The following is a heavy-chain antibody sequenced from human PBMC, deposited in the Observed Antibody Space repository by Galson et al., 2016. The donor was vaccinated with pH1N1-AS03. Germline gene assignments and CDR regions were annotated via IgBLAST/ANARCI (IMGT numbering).Heavy chain of an antibody. CDR1: GFIFEHYA. D-gene: IGHD6-19*01. CDR3: AKDLLSGGWFTAADS. V-gene: IGHV3-9*03. J-gene: IGHJ4*02. CDR2: ISWHSTII. Sequence: SLRLSCAASGFIFEHYAMHWVRQAPGKGLEWVSGISWHSTIIDYADSVKGRFTISRDNAQNSLYLEMSSLRPEDMAVYFCAKDLLSGGWFTAADSWGQGTLVTVSS.